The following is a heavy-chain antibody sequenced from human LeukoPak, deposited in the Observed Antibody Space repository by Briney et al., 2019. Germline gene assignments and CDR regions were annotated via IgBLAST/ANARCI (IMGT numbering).Heavy chain of an antibody. D-gene: IGHD2-2*01. V-gene: IGHV3-30*18. Sequence: GGSLRLSCAASGFTFSSYWMSWVRQAPGKGLEWVAVISYNGSNKYYADSVKGRFTISRDNSKNTLYLQMNSLRAEDTAVYYCAKDLGIVVVPAAPAFDPWGQGTLVTVSS. CDR1: GFTFSSYW. J-gene: IGHJ5*02. CDR2: ISYNGSNK. CDR3: AKDLGIVVVPAAPAFDP.